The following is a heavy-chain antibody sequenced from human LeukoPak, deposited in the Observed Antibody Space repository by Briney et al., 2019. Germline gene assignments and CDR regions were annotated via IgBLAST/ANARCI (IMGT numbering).Heavy chain of an antibody. Sequence: GGSLRLSCAASGFTFSSYSMYWVRQAPGKGLEWVSSISSSSGYIYYADSVKGRFTISRDNAKNSLYLQMNSLRAEDTAVYYCALVRGRPHSYWGQGTLVTVSS. D-gene: IGHD6-13*01. J-gene: IGHJ4*02. CDR1: GFTFSSYS. CDR3: ALVRGRPHSY. V-gene: IGHV3-21*01. CDR2: ISSSSGYI.